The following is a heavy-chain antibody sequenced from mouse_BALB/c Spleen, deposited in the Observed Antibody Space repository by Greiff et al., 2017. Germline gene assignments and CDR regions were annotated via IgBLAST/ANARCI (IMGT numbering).Heavy chain of an antibody. CDR1: GFTFSSYT. D-gene: IGHD1-1*01. CDR2: ISSGGSYT. V-gene: IGHV5-6-4*01. J-gene: IGHJ3*01. CDR3: TRDPNGSPSFAY. Sequence: EVKLMESGGGLVKPGGSLKLSCAASGFTFSSYTMSWVRQTPEKRLEWVATISSGGSYTYYPDSVKGRFTISRDNAKNTLYLQMSSLKSEDTAMYYCTRDPNGSPSFAYWGQGTLVTVSA.